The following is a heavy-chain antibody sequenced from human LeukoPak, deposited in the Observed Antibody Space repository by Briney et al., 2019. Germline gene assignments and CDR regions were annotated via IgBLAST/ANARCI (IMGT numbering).Heavy chain of an antibody. V-gene: IGHV5-51*01. Sequence: GASLKISCKGSGYRFTSYWIGWVRQMPGKGLEWMGIIYPGDSDTRYSPSFQGQVTISADKSISTAYLQWSSLKASDTAMYYCATAPDYGGNFYYFDYWGQGTLVTVSS. CDR2: IYPGDSDT. J-gene: IGHJ4*02. CDR1: GYRFTSYW. D-gene: IGHD4-23*01. CDR3: ATAPDYGGNFYYFDY.